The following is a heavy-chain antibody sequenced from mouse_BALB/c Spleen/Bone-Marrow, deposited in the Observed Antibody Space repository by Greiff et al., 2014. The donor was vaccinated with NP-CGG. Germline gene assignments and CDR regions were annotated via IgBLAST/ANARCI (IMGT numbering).Heavy chain of an antibody. Sequence: VQLVESAAELARPGASVKMSCKASGYTFTSYTMRWVKQRPGQGLEWIGYINPSSGYTEYNQKFKDKTTLTADKSSSTAYMQLSSLTSEDSAVYYCARRVRDGYYWGQGTTLTVSS. J-gene: IGHJ2*01. CDR2: INPSSGYT. CDR3: ARRVRDGYY. CDR1: GYTFTSYT. D-gene: IGHD2-3*01. V-gene: IGHV1-4*02.